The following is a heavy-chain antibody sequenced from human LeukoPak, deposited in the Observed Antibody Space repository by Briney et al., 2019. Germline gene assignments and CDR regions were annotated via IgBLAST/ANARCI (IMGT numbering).Heavy chain of an antibody. CDR1: GGTFCSYA. D-gene: IGHD5-12*01. CDR2: IIPIFGTA. CDR3: AKGSGYYSFDY. J-gene: IGHJ4*02. V-gene: IGHV1-69*05. Sequence: ASVKVSCKASGGTFCSYAISWVRQAPGQGLEWMGRIIPIFGTANYAQKFQGRVTITTDESTSTAYMELSSLRSEDTAVYYCAKGSGYYSFDYWGQGTLVTVSS.